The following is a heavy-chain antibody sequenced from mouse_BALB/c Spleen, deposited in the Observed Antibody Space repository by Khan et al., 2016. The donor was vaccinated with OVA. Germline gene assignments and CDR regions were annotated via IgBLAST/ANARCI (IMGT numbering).Heavy chain of an antibody. Sequence: QVRLQQSGADLARPGASVRMSCKASGYTFTSNTMHWVNQRPGQGLEWIGYINPRSGYTNYNQNFKDKATFTADKSSSTAYMHMSSLTSEDSAVYDCAIRTTGYTMDYWGQGTSVTVSS. CDR3: AIRTTGYTMDY. CDR1: GYTFTSNT. J-gene: IGHJ4*01. CDR2: INPRSGYT. V-gene: IGHV1-4*01. D-gene: IGHD2-14*01.